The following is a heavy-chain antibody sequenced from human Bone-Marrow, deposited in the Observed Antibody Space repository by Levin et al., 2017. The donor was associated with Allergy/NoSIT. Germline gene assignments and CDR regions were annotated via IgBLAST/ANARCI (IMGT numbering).Heavy chain of an antibody. D-gene: IGHD2-2*01. J-gene: IGHJ3*02. CDR2: IIPIFGTA. Sequence: RASVKVSCKASGGTFSSHAISWVRQAPGQGLEWMGGIIPIFGTANYAQKFQGRVTITADESTSTAYMELSSLRSEDTAVYYCARVDGSGRGIVVVPAAIGAFDIWGQGTMVTVSS. CDR3: ARVDGSGRGIVVVPAAIGAFDI. CDR1: GGTFSSHA. V-gene: IGHV1-69*13.